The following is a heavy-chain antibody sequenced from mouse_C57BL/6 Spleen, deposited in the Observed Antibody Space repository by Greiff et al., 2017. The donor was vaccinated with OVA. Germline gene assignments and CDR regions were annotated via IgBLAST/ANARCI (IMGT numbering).Heavy chain of an antibody. CDR1: GYTFTDYY. D-gene: IGHD4-1*01. J-gene: IGHJ2*01. Sequence: VQLQQSGPELVKPGASVKISCKASGYTFTDYYMNWVKQSHGKSLEWIGDINPNNGGTSYNQKFKGKATLTVDKSSSTAYMELRSLTSEDSAVYYCARSVTGYYFDYWGQGTTLTVSS. V-gene: IGHV1-26*01. CDR2: INPNNGGT. CDR3: ARSVTGYYFDY.